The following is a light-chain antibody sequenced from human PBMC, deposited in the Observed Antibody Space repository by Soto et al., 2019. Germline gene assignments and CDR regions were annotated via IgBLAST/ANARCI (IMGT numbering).Light chain of an antibody. CDR3: GTWDSRLSGGV. Sequence: QSVLTQPPSVSAAPGQTVTISCSGSSSNIGNNYVSWYQQLPGTAPKLLIYDNNKRPSGIPDRFSGSKSGTSATLGITGLQTGDEADYYCGTWDSRLSGGVFGGGTKLTVL. CDR1: SSNIGNNY. J-gene: IGLJ2*01. V-gene: IGLV1-51*01. CDR2: DNN.